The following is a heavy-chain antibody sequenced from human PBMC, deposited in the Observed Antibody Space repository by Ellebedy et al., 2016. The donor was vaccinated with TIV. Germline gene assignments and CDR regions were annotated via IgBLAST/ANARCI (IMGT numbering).Heavy chain of an antibody. V-gene: IGHV3-30-3*01. CDR1: GFTFTNYA. CDR3: ARGMKSMDFDY. Sequence: GGSLRLSCAASGFTFTNYAMHWVRQAPGRGLEWVAIISYDGSNTYYRDSVKGRFTISRDNSKNTLYLQMNSLRAEDTAVYYCARGMKSMDFDYWGQGTLVTVSS. CDR2: ISYDGSNT. D-gene: IGHD2-2*03. J-gene: IGHJ4*02.